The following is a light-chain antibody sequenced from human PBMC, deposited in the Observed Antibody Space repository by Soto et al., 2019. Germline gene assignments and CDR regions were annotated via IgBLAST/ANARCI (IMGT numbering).Light chain of an antibody. CDR3: CSYAVYSTAHV. CDR2: DVS. Sequence: QSALTQPRSVSRSPGQSVALSCTGTSSDVGGYNYVSWYQQHPGKAPKLMIYDVSKRPSGVPGRFSGSKSGNTASLTISGLQAEDEADYYCCSYAVYSTAHVFGTGTKLTVL. J-gene: IGLJ1*01. CDR1: SSDVGGYNY. V-gene: IGLV2-11*01.